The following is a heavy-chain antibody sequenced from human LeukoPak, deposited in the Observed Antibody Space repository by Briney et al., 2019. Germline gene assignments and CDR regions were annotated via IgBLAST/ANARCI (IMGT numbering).Heavy chain of an antibody. CDR3: GKDPNFYDLFDY. D-gene: IGHD3-3*01. Sequence: PGGSLRLACAASGFRFSSYAMSWVRQAPGKGLEWVSSVSERSDNTYYSDSVKGRFTISRDNSKNTLYLQMNSLRAEDTALYYCGKDPNFYDLFDYWGQGTLVTVSS. J-gene: IGHJ4*02. CDR2: VSERSDNT. V-gene: IGHV3-23*01. CDR1: GFRFSSYA.